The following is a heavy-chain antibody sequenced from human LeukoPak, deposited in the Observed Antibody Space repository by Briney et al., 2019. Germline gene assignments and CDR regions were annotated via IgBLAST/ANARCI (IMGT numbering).Heavy chain of an antibody. J-gene: IGHJ4*02. CDR1: GGSISSYY. CDR3: ARDSYSSGSYYFDY. V-gene: IGHV4-59*01. D-gene: IGHD6-19*01. CDR2: IYYSGST. Sequence: PSETLSLTCTVSGGSISSYYWTWIRQPPGKGLEWIGYIYYSGSTNYNPSLKSRVTISVDTSKNQFSLKLSSVTAADAAVYYCARDSYSSGSYYFDYWGQGTLATVSS.